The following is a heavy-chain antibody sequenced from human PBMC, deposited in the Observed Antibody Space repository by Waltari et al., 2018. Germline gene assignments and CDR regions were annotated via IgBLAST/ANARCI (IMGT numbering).Heavy chain of an antibody. Sequence: QVQLVQSGAEVKKPGASVKVSCKASGYTFTSYDINWVRQATGQGLEWMGWSNPHMGNTGYAQKFQGRVTMTRNTARSTAFMELSSLRSEDTAVYYCARPNFWSGYSFDYWGQGTLVTVSS. J-gene: IGHJ4*02. CDR1: GYTFTSYD. V-gene: IGHV1-8*01. CDR3: ARPNFWSGYSFDY. CDR2: SNPHMGNT. D-gene: IGHD3-3*01.